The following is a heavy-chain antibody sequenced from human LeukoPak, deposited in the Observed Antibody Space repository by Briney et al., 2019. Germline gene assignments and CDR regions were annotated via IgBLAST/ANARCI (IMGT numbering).Heavy chain of an antibody. J-gene: IGHJ5*01. Sequence: SETLSLTCSVSGYSIGTGNYWAWVRHPPGKGREWIGCVYHSGTHYKSALTSRATISMDTSANQFSLKLTSMTAADSAFYYCTKTSGGGGHDSWGQGILVTVSS. V-gene: IGHV4-38-2*01. CDR3: TKTSGGGGHDS. CDR1: GYSIGTGNY. CDR2: VYHSGT. D-gene: IGHD4-23*01.